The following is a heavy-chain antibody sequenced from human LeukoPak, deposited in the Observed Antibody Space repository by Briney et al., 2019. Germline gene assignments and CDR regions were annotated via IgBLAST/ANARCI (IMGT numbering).Heavy chain of an antibody. V-gene: IGHV4-34*01. CDR3: ARLDTTVVEIDY. CDR2: INHSGST. Sequence: SETLSLTCAVYGGSFSGYYWSWIRQPPGKGLEWIGEINHSGSTYYNPSLKSRVTISVDTSKNQFSLKLSSVTAADTAVYYCARLDTTVVEIDYWGQGTLVTVSS. D-gene: IGHD4-23*01. CDR1: GGSFSGYY. J-gene: IGHJ4*02.